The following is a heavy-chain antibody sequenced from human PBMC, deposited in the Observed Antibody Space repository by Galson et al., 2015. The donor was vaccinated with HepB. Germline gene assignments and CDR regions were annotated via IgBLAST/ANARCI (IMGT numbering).Heavy chain of an antibody. CDR2: ISHNGGAT. V-gene: IGHV3-64*04. CDR1: GFRFHYYA. D-gene: IGHD2-15*01. J-gene: IGHJ4*02. Sequence: SLRLSCAGSGFRFHYYALHWVRQAPGKGLEFVSGISHNGGATKFADSVRDRFTISRDNSKNTLLLQLNSLRAEDTAMYFCAKDGIMVANNPYHLHYWGQGTLVTVSS. CDR3: AKDGIMVANNPYHLHY.